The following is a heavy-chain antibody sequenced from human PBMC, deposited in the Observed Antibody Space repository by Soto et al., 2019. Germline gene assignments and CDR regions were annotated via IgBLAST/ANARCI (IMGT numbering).Heavy chain of an antibody. CDR3: AKHQFRIVGACDY. CDR1: GFTFSSYG. D-gene: IGHD1-26*01. V-gene: IGHV3-30*18. CDR2: ISYDGSNK. J-gene: IGHJ4*02. Sequence: AGGSLRLSCAASGFTFSSYGMHWVRQAPGKGLEWVAVISYDGSNKYYADSVKGRFTISRDNYKNTLYLQMNSLRAEDPAVYYCAKHQFRIVGACDYWGQETLVTVSS.